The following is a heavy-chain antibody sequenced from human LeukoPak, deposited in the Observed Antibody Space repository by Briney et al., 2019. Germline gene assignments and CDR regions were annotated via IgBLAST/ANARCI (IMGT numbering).Heavy chain of an antibody. D-gene: IGHD3-3*01. J-gene: IGHJ5*02. CDR2: IIPIFGTA. Sequence: SSVKVSCKASGGTFSSYAISWVRQAPGQGLEWMGGIIPIFGTANYAQKFQGRVTITADESTSTAYMELSSLRSEDTAVYYCARRGADFSPFDPWGQGTLVTVSS. V-gene: IGHV1-69*13. CDR3: ARRGADFSPFDP. CDR1: GGTFSSYA.